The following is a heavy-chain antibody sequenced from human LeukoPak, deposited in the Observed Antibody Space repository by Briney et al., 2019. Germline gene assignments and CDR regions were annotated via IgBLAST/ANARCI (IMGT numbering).Heavy chain of an antibody. D-gene: IGHD5-18*01. CDR2: IIPIFGTA. V-gene: IGHV1-69*05. CDR1: GGTFSSYA. J-gene: IGHJ4*02. CDR3: ARAVSVVDTAIVL. Sequence: SVKVSCKASGGTFSSYAISWVRQAPGQGLEWMGRIIPIFGTANYAQKFQGRVTITTDESTSTAYMELSSLRSEDTAVYYCARAVSVVDTAIVLWGQGTLVTVSS.